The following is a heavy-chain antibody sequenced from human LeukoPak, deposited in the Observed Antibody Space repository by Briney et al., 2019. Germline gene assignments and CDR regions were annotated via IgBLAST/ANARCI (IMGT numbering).Heavy chain of an antibody. D-gene: IGHD2-15*01. CDR3: ARHALGYCSGGSCYDGWFDS. CDR2: IYDRGST. V-gene: IGHV4-59*08. CDR1: GGSISSYY. Sequence: SETLSLTCTVSGGSISSYYWSWIRQPPGKGLEWIGNIYDRGSTKYNPSLKSRVTISVDTSKNQFSLKLSSVTAADTAVYYCARHALGYCSGGSCYDGWFDSWAREPWSPSRQ. J-gene: IGHJ5*01.